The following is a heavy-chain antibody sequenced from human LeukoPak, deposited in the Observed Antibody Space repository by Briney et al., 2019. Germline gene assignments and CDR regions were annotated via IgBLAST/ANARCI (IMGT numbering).Heavy chain of an antibody. D-gene: IGHD5-12*01. V-gene: IGHV1-8*03. CDR1: GYIFTSYD. Sequence: ASMKVSCKASGYIFTSYDINWVRQATGQGLEWMGWMNPNSGNTGYAQKFQGRVTITRNTSISTAYMELSSLRSEDTAVYYCARGRGYSGYDPLYYFDSWGQGTLVTVSS. CDR2: MNPNSGNT. J-gene: IGHJ4*02. CDR3: ARGRGYSGYDPLYYFDS.